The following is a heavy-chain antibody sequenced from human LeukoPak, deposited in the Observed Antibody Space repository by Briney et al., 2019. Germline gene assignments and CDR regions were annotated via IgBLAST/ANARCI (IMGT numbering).Heavy chain of an antibody. Sequence: GGSLRLSCAASGFTFSNYAMSWVRQAPGKGLEWVSAISGSGGSTYYADSVKGRFTISRGNSKNTLYLQMNSLRAEDTAVYYCARRAGGYSHPYDYWGQGILVTVSS. CDR3: ARRAGGYSHPYDY. CDR1: GFTFSNYA. V-gene: IGHV3-23*01. D-gene: IGHD4-23*01. CDR2: ISGSGGST. J-gene: IGHJ4*02.